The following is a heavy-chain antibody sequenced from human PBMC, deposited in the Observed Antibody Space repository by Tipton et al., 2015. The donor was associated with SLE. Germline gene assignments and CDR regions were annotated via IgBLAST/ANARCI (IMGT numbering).Heavy chain of an antibody. CDR2: IYYSGST. V-gene: IGHV4-39*07. J-gene: IGHJ4*02. CDR3: ARGEKEFGEYYFDY. Sequence: GLVKPSETLSLTCTVSGDSISSYYWSWIRQPPGEGLEWIGSIYYSGSTYYNPSLKSRVTISVDTSKNQFSLKVSSVTAADTAVYYCARGEKEFGEYYFDYWGQGTLVTVSS. CDR1: GDSISSYY. D-gene: IGHD3-10*01.